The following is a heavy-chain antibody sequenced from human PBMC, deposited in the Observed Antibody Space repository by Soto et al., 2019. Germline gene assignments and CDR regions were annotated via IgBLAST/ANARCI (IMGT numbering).Heavy chain of an antibody. J-gene: IGHJ4*02. CDR1: GYRVTSYW. CDR2: IYLGDSNT. D-gene: IGHD2-2*02. CDR3: ARQEYCSSTSCYTVDS. V-gene: IGHV5-51*01. Sequence: PGESLKISCKGSGYRVTSYWIGWVRQMPGKGLEWMGIIYLGDSNTRYSPSFQGQVTISADKSISTAYLQWSSLKASDTAIYYCARQEYCSSTSCYTVDSWGQGTLVTVSS.